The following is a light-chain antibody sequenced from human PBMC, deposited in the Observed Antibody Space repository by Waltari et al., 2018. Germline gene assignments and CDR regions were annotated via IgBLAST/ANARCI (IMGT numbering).Light chain of an antibody. J-gene: IGKJ3*01. V-gene: IGKV1-33*01. Sequence: DIQMTQSPSSLSASVGDRVTITCQASQDISNYLNWYQQKPGKAPELLIYDVSNLETGVPSRFSGSRSGTHYTLTISSLQPEDVATYYCQRYDNLPIFAFGPGTK. CDR3: QRYDNLPIFA. CDR1: QDISNY. CDR2: DVS.